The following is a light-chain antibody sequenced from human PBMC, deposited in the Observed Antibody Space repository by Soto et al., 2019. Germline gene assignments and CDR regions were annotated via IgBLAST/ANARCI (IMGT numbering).Light chain of an antibody. CDR2: DAS. CDR1: EDINSR. V-gene: IGKV3-11*01. CDR3: QQSSNWPPIT. Sequence: TQSPSSVSASVVDRFTTSCRASEDINSRLAWYQQKPGQAPRILIYDASNRATGIPARFSGSVSGTDFTLTISSLEPEDFAVYDCQQSSNWPPITVGQGTRLEIK. J-gene: IGKJ5*01.